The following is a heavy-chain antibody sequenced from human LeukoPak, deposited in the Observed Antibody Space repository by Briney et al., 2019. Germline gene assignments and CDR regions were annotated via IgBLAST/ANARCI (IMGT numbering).Heavy chain of an antibody. CDR3: ARAGRLEDYDFWSGYWDYYYGMDV. J-gene: IGHJ6*02. Sequence: ASVKVSCKASGYTFTSYDINWVRQATGQGLEWMGWMNPNSGNTGYAQKFQGRVTMTRNTSISTAYMELSSLRSDDTAVYYCARAGRLEDYDFWSGYWDYYYGMDVWGQGTTVTVSS. CDR2: MNPNSGNT. D-gene: IGHD3-3*01. CDR1: GYTFTSYD. V-gene: IGHV1-8*01.